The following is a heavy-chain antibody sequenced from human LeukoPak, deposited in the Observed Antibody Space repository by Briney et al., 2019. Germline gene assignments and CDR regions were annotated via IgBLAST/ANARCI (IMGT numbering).Heavy chain of an antibody. CDR1: GFTFSSYA. CDR2: ISGSGGST. V-gene: IGHV3-23*01. J-gene: IGHJ6*03. CDR3: AKDPLSYYYYYYADV. Sequence: GGSLRLSCAASGFTFSSYAMSWVRQAPGKGLEWVSAISGSGGSTYYADSVKGRFTISRDNSKNTLYLQMNSLRAEDTAVYYCAKDPLSYYYYYYADVWGKGTTVTVSS.